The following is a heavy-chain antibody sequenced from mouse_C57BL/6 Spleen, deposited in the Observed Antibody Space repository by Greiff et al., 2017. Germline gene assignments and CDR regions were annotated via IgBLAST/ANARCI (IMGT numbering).Heavy chain of an antibody. Sequence: QVQLQQSGAELVKPGASVKISCKASGYAFSSYWMNWVKQRPGKGLEWIGQIYPGDGDTNYNGKFKGKATLTADKSSSTAYMQLSSLNSEDSAVYFCARWAQARDYYAMDYWGQGTSVTVSS. D-gene: IGHD3-2*02. CDR3: ARWAQARDYYAMDY. V-gene: IGHV1-80*01. J-gene: IGHJ4*01. CDR2: IYPGDGDT. CDR1: GYAFSSYW.